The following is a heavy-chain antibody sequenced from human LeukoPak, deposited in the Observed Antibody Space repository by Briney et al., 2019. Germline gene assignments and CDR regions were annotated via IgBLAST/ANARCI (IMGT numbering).Heavy chain of an antibody. V-gene: IGHV4-39*01. D-gene: IGHD5-18*01. J-gene: IGHJ5*02. CDR2: IYYSGST. CDR1: GGSISSSSYS. CDR3: ARRGYSYGSDNYNWFDP. Sequence: PSETLSLTCTVSGGSISSSSYSWGWIRQPPGKGLEWIGSIYYSGSTYYNPSLKSRVTISVDTSKNQFSLELSSVTAADTAVYYCARRGYSYGSDNYNWFDPWGQGTLVTVSS.